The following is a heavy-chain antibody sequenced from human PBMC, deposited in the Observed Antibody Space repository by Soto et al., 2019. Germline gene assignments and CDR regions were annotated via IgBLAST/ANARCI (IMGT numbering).Heavy chain of an antibody. D-gene: IGHD3-22*01. CDR2: ISGSGGST. Sequence: PAGSRRLSCATSGFTFSSYAMSWVRQAPGKGLEWVSAISGSGGSTYYADSVKGRFTISRDNSKNTLYLQMNSLRAEDTAVYYCAKAYDSSGYYDYWGQGTLVTVSS. CDR1: GFTFSSYA. J-gene: IGHJ4*02. V-gene: IGHV3-23*01. CDR3: AKAYDSSGYYDY.